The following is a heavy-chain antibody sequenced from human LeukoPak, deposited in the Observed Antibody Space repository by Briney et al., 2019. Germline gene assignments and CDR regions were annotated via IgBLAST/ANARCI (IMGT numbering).Heavy chain of an antibody. D-gene: IGHD3-10*01. Sequence: GGSLRLSCAASGFTLSNHGMNWVRQAPGKGLEWVSGISPSGDITYYADSVKGRFTISRDNSKNTLYLEVISLTAEDTAVYYCAKDDAWLRFGEWSQGTLVTVSS. CDR1: GFTLSNHG. CDR2: ISPSGDIT. CDR3: AKDDAWLRFGE. J-gene: IGHJ4*02. V-gene: IGHV3-23*01.